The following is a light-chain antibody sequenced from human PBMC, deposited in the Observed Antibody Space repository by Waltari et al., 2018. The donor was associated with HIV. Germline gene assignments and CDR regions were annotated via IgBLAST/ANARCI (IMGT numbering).Light chain of an antibody. V-gene: IGLV1-44*01. CDR1: SPHLGTHP. CDR2: SNH. Sequence: QSVLTQPPSASGNPGQRVTLSCSGHSPHLGTHPVTWYQQLPGTSPKLLIYSNHHLPSGVPDRLSGSKSGTSASLSISGLQSEDEANYYCAAWDDSLIGPVFGGGTKLTVL. CDR3: AAWDDSLIGPV. J-gene: IGLJ3*02.